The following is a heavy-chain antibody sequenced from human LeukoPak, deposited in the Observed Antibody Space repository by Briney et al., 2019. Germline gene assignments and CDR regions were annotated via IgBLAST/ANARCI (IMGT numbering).Heavy chain of an antibody. CDR1: GFPFSTYS. D-gene: IGHD4/OR15-4a*01. J-gene: IGHJ4*02. V-gene: IGHV3-64*01. Sequence: PGGSLRLSCAASGFPFSTYSMTWVRQPPGKGLEYASAISNNGGSTHYVNSVKGRFTISTDNSKNTLYLQMGSLRPEDMGVYFCATEGAVNQYGAKRPFDYWGPGTLVTVSS. CDR3: ATEGAVNQYGAKRPFDY. CDR2: ISNNGGST.